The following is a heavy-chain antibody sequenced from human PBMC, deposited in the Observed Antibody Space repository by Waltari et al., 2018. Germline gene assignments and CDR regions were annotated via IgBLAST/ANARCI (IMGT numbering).Heavy chain of an antibody. CDR1: GGDFSRYA. J-gene: IGHJ3*02. CDR3: ASDSSGYYYAFDI. V-gene: IGHV1-69*13. CDR2: IIPIFGTA. D-gene: IGHD3-22*01. Sequence: QVQLVQSGAEVKKPGSSVKVSCKASGGDFSRYAISWVRLAPGQGLEWMGGIIPIFGTANYAQKFQCRVTITADESTSTAYMELSSRRSDDTAVYYCASDSSGYYYAFDIWGQGTMVTVSS.